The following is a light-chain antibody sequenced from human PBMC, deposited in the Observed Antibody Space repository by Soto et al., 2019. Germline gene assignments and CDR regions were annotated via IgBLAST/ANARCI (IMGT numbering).Light chain of an antibody. CDR1: QSISNY. J-gene: IGKJ1*01. CDR3: QPSYSPHS. Sequence: DIQMTQSPSSLSASVGDRVTITCRASQSISNYLNWYQQKPGKAPELLIYATSSLQSGVPSRFSGSGSGTDFTLTISSLQPEDFATYYCQPSYSPHSFGQGTKVDI. CDR2: ATS. V-gene: IGKV1-39*01.